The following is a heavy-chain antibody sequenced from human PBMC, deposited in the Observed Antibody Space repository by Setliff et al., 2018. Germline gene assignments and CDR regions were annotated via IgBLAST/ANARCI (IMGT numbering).Heavy chain of an antibody. D-gene: IGHD3-10*01. CDR1: GGSISSSSHY. CDR2: ISYSGTT. J-gene: IGHJ4*02. Sequence: PSETLSLTCTVSGGSISSSSHYWGWLRQPPGKGLEWIGSISYSGTTYHNRSLRSRVTISIDTSKNQFSLQVTSVTATDTAVYYCARHEFVGGYYGSVTYRHFDYWGQGILVTVSS. CDR3: ARHEFVGGYYGSVTYRHFDY. V-gene: IGHV4-39*01.